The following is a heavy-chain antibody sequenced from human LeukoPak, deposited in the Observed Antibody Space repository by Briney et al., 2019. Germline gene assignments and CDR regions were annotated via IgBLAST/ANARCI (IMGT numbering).Heavy chain of an antibody. CDR1: GYSFTNYW. CDR2: IHSADSNT. V-gene: IGHV5-51*01. Sequence: EESLKISCKDSGYSFTNYWIGWVRQTPGKGLEWMGIIHSADSNTKYSPSLQGQVTISADKSISTAYLQWSGLKASDTAMYYCAGARHGDYRWDYWGQGTLVTASS. D-gene: IGHD4-17*01. J-gene: IGHJ4*02. CDR3: AGARHGDYRWDY.